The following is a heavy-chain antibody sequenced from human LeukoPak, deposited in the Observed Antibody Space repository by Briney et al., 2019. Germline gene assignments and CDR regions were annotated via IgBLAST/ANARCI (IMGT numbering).Heavy chain of an antibody. CDR3: ARDVYRGGSYSPRGFDP. V-gene: IGHV1-18*01. J-gene: IGHJ5*02. CDR1: GYTFTSYG. CDR2: ISAYNGNT. Sequence: ASVKVSCKASGYTFTSYGISWERQAPGQGLEWMGWISAYNGNTNYAQKLQGRVTMTTDTSTSTAYMELRSLRSDDTAVYYCARDVYRGGSYSPRGFDPWGQGTLVTVSS. D-gene: IGHD2-15*01.